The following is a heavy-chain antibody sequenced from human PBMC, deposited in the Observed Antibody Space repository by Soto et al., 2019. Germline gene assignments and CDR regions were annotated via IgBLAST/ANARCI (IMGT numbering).Heavy chain of an antibody. D-gene: IGHD4-17*01. CDR3: ARADDYGGNFYDY. J-gene: IGHJ4*02. Sequence: ASVKVSCKASGYTFTSYAMHWVRQAPGQRLEWMGWINAGNGNTKYSQKFQGRVTITRDTSASTAYMELSSLRSEDTAVYYCARADDYGGNFYDYWGQGTLVTVSS. V-gene: IGHV1-3*01. CDR2: INAGNGNT. CDR1: GYTFTSYA.